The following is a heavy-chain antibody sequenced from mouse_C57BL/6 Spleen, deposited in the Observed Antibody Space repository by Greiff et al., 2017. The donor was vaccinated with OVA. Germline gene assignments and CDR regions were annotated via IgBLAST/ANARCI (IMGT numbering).Heavy chain of an antibody. CDR1: GYSFTGYY. CDR2: INPSTGGT. CDR3: ARLDYYAMDY. J-gene: IGHJ4*01. Sequence: VHVKQSGPELVKPGASVKISCKASGYSFTGYYMNWVKQSPEKSLEWIGEINPSTGGTTYNQKFKAKATLTVDKSSSTAYMQLKSLTSEDSAVYYCARLDYYAMDYWGQGTSVTVSS. V-gene: IGHV1-42*01.